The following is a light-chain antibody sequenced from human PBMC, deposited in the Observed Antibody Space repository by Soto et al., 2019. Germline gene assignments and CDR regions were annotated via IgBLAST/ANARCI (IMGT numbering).Light chain of an antibody. Sequence: IVMPQSPATLSVSPGERATLSCRAGQSVSSKLAWYQQKPGRAPSLLIYGASTRVTGIPARFSGSGSGKEFTLTISSLNSEDFGVYHCHQYDGWHPTFGQWTKVYIK. V-gene: IGKV3-15*01. CDR2: GAS. J-gene: IGKJ1*01. CDR3: HQYDGWHPT. CDR1: QSVSSK.